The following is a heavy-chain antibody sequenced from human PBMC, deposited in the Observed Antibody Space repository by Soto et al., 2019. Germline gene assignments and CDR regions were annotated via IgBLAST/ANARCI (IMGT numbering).Heavy chain of an antibody. Sequence: GASVKVSCKASGGTFSSYAISWVRQAPGQGLEWMGGIIPIFGTANYAQKFQGRVTITADESTSTAYMELSSLRSEDTAVYYCARGGVNTSTFYHYYGMDVWGQGTTVTVSS. CDR3: ARGGVNTSTFYHYYGMDV. D-gene: IGHD3-3*01. CDR1: GGTFSSYA. V-gene: IGHV1-69*13. CDR2: IIPIFGTA. J-gene: IGHJ6*02.